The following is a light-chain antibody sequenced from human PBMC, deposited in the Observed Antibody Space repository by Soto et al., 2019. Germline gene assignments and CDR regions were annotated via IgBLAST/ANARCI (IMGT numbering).Light chain of an antibody. CDR3: SSYTSSTTLDVV. V-gene: IGLV2-14*01. CDR1: SSDVGGHNY. Sequence: QSALTQPASVSGSPGQSITISCTGTSSDVGGHNYVSWYQQHPGTAPKLMIYEVTNRPSGVSNPFSGSKSGTTASLTISGLQAEDEAAYYCSSYTSSTTLDVVFGGGTKLTVL. CDR2: EVT. J-gene: IGLJ2*01.